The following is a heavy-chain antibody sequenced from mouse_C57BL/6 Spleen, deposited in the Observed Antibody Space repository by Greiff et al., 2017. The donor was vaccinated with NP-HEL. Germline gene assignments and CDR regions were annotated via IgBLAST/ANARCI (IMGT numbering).Heavy chain of an antibody. CDR2: IDPENGDT. CDR3: TRNWDGNY. J-gene: IGHJ2*01. V-gene: IGHV14-4*01. D-gene: IGHD4-1*01. Sequence: EVQLQQSGAELVRPGASVKLSCTASGFNIKDDYMPWVKQRPEQGLEWIGWIDPENGDTEYASKFQGKATITADTSSNTAYLQLSSLTSEDTAVYYCTRNWDGNYWGQGTTLTVSS. CDR1: GFNIKDDY.